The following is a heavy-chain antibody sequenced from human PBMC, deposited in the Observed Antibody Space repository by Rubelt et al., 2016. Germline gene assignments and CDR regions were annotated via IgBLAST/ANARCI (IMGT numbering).Heavy chain of an antibody. Sequence: GLVQPGGSLRICCAGSGFIFSKYWMSWVRQAPGKGLEWVANIKRDGTTKYYVDSVKGRFTISRDNDKSSVCLQMNSLRAEDTAVYYCARVNWEESYPRSDYWGQGTLVTVSS. D-gene: IGHD1-26*01. CDR2: IKRDGTTK. CDR3: ARVNWEESYPRSDY. J-gene: IGHJ4*02. CDR1: GFIFSKYW. V-gene: IGHV3-7*04.